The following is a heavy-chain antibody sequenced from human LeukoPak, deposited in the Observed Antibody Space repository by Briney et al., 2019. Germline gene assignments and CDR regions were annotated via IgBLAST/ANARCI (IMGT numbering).Heavy chain of an antibody. J-gene: IGHJ4*02. V-gene: IGHV4-61*02. D-gene: IGHD6-13*01. Sequence: SETLSLTCTVSGGSISSGSYYWSWIRQPAGKGLEWIGRIYTSGSTNYNPSLKSRVTISVDTSKNQFSLKLSSVTAADTAVYYCARVDSSNWYEYRGYFDYWGQGTLVTVSS. CDR1: GGSISSGSYY. CDR3: ARVDSSNWYEYRGYFDY. CDR2: IYTSGST.